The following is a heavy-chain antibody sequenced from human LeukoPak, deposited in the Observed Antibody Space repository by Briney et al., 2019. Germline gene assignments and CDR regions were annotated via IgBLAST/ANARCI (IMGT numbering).Heavy chain of an antibody. Sequence: GGSLRLSCTASGFTFGDYLMSWFRQAPGKGLEWIGFISGGTTEYAASVKGRFTISRDDSTSIAYLQMNSLTTEDTAVYYCSRGSGWSVYWGQGTLVTVSS. CDR3: SRGSGWSVY. D-gene: IGHD6-19*01. CDR2: ISGGTT. V-gene: IGHV3-49*03. CDR1: GFTFGDYL. J-gene: IGHJ4*02.